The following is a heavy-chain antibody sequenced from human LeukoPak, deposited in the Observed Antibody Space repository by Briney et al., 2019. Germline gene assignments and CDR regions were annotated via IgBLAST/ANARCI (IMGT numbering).Heavy chain of an antibody. V-gene: IGHV1-18*01. D-gene: IGHD5-18*01. CDR1: GYTFTSYG. CDR3: ARGSYGLLENWFDP. J-gene: IGHJ5*02. CDR2: ISAYNGNT. Sequence: APVKVSCKASGYTFTSYGISWVRQAPGQGLEWMGWISAYNGNTNYAQKLQGGVTMTTDTSTSTAYMELRSLRSDDTAVYYCARGSYGLLENWFDPWGQGTLVTVSS.